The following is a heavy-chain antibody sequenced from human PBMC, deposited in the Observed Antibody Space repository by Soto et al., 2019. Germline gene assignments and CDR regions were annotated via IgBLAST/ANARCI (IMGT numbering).Heavy chain of an antibody. J-gene: IGHJ4*02. V-gene: IGHV1-2*04. CDR1: GYTFTGYY. D-gene: IGHD5-18*01. CDR2: INPNSGGT. CDR3: ARARYPGYSYGTLDY. Sequence: GASVKVSCKASGYTFTGYYMHWVRQAPGQGLEWMGWINPNSGGTNYAQKFQGWVTMTRDTSISTAYMELSRLRSDDTAVYYCARARYPGYSYGTLDYWGQGTLVTVSS.